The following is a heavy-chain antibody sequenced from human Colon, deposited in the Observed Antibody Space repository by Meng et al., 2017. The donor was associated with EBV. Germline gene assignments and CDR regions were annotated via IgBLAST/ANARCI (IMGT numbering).Heavy chain of an antibody. D-gene: IGHD1-26*01. CDR3: ARGKQDAWELLAY. CDR1: GVSISSNIR. J-gene: IGHJ4*02. Sequence: QVQLQEPGPGLVKASGTLSRTCCVSGVSISSNIRWTWVRQPPGKGLEWIGDIDDSGSTNYNPSLNSRISISLDKSKNHFSLKVNSVTAADTAVYYCARGKQDAWELLAYWGQGALVTVSS. CDR2: IDDSGST. V-gene: IGHV4-4*02.